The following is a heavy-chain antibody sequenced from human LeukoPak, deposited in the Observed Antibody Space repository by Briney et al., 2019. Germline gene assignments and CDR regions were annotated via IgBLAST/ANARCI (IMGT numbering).Heavy chain of an antibody. CDR1: GGSISSYY. V-gene: IGHV4-59*12. CDR2: IYYSGST. J-gene: IGHJ5*02. D-gene: IGHD1-26*01. CDR3: AFVEWELLRGVNSWFDP. Sequence: SETLSLTRTVSGGSISSYYWSWIRQPPGKGLEWIGYIYYSGSTNYNPSLKSRVTISVDKSKNQFSLKLSSVTAADTAVYYRAFVEWELLRGVNSWFDPWGQGTLVTVSS.